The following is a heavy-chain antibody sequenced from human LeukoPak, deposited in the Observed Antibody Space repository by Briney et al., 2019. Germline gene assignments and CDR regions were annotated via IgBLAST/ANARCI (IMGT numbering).Heavy chain of an antibody. Sequence: GGSLRLSCVASGFIFSDYWMSWMRQAPGKGLEWVANIKYDGDEEYYVDSVKGRFTISRDNAKNSLYLQLNSLRVGDTAVYYCKSGGAAPGSFDNWGQGTLVTVSP. J-gene: IGHJ4*02. CDR1: GFIFSDYW. CDR3: KSGGAAPGSFDN. D-gene: IGHD6-13*01. CDR2: IKYDGDEE. V-gene: IGHV3-7*01.